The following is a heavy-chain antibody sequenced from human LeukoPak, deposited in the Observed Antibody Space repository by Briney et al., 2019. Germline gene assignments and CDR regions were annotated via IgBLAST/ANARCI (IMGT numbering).Heavy chain of an antibody. CDR1: GFTFSNYA. CDR2: ISTSGVDT. CDR3: AKDQRYWAV. V-gene: IGHV3-23*01. Sequence: PGGSLRLSCAVSGFTFSNYAMTWVRQAPGKGLEWVAGISTSGVDTYYADSVKGRFTISRDNSKNTVFLQMNSLRVEDTAVYFCAKDQRYWAVWGQGTTVTVSS. D-gene: IGHD3-9*01. J-gene: IGHJ6*02.